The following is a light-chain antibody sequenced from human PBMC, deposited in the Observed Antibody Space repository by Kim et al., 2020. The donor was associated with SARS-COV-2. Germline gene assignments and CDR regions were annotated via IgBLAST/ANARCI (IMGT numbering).Light chain of an antibody. Sequence: ASIGDRVAITCQASQDINDYLDWYQQKPGEVPKLLIYDATRLETGGPSRCSGSGSGTDFTLTISSLQPEDIATYYCHQYDKFPQTFGQGTKVDIK. J-gene: IGKJ1*01. CDR3: HQYDKFPQT. V-gene: IGKV1-33*01. CDR2: DAT. CDR1: QDINDY.